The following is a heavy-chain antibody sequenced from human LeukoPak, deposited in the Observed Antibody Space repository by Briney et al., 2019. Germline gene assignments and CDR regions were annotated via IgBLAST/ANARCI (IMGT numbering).Heavy chain of an antibody. V-gene: IGHV1-18*01. CDR2: ISAYNGNT. CDR1: GYTFTSYG. D-gene: IGHD3-10*01. CDR3: ARDVWYYYGSGSAGDY. Sequence: GASVKVSCKASGYTFTSYGISWVRQAPGQGLEWMGWISAYNGNTNYAQKFQGRVTMTRDTSISTAYMELRRLRSDDTAVYYCARDVWYYYGSGSAGDYWGQGTLVSVSS. J-gene: IGHJ4*02.